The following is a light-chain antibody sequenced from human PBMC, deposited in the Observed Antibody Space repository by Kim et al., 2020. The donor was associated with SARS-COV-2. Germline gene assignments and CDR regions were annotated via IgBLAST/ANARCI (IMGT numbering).Light chain of an antibody. Sequence: GQTVTISCSGSSSNIGSHFVNWYQQLPGTAPKVFIYNDNQRPSGVPDRFSGSRSGTSASLAISGLQSEDEADYYCATWDVSLNGWVFGGGTQLTVL. CDR2: NDN. CDR3: ATWDVSLNGWV. V-gene: IGLV1-44*01. CDR1: SSNIGSHF. J-gene: IGLJ3*02.